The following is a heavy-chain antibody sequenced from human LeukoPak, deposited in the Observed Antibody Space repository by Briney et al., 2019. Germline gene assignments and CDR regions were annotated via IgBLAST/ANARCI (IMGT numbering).Heavy chain of an antibody. CDR2: IYYSGST. CDR3: ARVRPYSSSATFYYYYGMDV. Sequence: PSETLSLTCTVSGGSISSSSYYWGWIRQPPGKGLEWIGYIYYSGSTNYNPSLKSRVTISVDTSKNQFSLKLSSVTAADTAVYYCARVRPYSSSATFYYYYGMDVWGQGTTVTVSS. J-gene: IGHJ6*02. V-gene: IGHV4-61*05. D-gene: IGHD6-6*01. CDR1: GGSISSSSYY.